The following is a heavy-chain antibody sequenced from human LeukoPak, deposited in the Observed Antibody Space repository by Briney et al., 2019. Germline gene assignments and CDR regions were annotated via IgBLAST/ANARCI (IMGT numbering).Heavy chain of an antibody. D-gene: IGHD4-17*01. Sequence: ASVKVSRKASGYTFTNYHINWVRQASGQGLEWMGWMNPNNGDSGYAQNLQGRATITTDTSISTAYMELRILRSDDTAVYFCARTTSMTASGYDYWGQGTLVTVSS. CDR3: ARTTSMTASGYDY. V-gene: IGHV1-8*03. CDR1: GYTFTNYH. CDR2: MNPNNGDS. J-gene: IGHJ4*02.